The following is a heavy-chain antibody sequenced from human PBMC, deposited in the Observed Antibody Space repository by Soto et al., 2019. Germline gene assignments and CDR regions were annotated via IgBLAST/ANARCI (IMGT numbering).Heavy chain of an antibody. V-gene: IGHV1-18*01. Sequence: ASVKVSCKASGYTFTSYGISWVRQAPGQGLEWMGWISAYNGNTNYAQKLLGRVTMTTDTSTSTAYMEMRSLRSDDTAVYYCARDHRNVLRFLEWLSNHDAFDIWGQGTMVTVSS. J-gene: IGHJ3*02. CDR1: GYTFTSYG. CDR3: ARDHRNVLRFLEWLSNHDAFDI. CDR2: ISAYNGNT. D-gene: IGHD3-3*01.